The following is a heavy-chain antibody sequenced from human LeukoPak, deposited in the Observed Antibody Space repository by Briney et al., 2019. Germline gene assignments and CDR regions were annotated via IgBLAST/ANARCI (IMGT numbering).Heavy chain of an antibody. CDR2: ISGSGSST. CDR1: GFTFSNYA. J-gene: IGHJ3*02. D-gene: IGHD6-6*01. CDR3: AKDLREYSSSPRNAFDI. V-gene: IGHV3-23*01. Sequence: GGSLRLSCAASGFTFSNYAMSWVRQAPGKGLEWVSTISGSGSSTYSADSVKGRFTISRDNSKNTLYLQMNSLRAEDTAVYYCAKDLREYSSSPRNAFDIWGQGTMVTVSS.